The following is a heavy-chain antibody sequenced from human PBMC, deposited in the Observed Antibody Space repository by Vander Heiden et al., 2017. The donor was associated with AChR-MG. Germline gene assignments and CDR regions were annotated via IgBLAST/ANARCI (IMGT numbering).Heavy chain of an antibody. Sequence: EVQLVESGGGLVKPGGSLRLSCAASGFTFSSYSMNWVRQAPGKGLEWVSSISSSSSYIYYADSVKGRFTISRDNAKNSLYLQMNSLRAEDTAVYYCTGYLPIYDFWSGYYFDPWGQGTLVTVSS. CDR1: GFTFSSYS. CDR2: ISSSSSYI. D-gene: IGHD3-3*01. CDR3: TGYLPIYDFWSGYYFDP. V-gene: IGHV3-21*01. J-gene: IGHJ5*02.